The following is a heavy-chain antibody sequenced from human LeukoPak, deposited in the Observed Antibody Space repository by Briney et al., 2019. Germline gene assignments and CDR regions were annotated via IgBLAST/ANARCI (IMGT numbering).Heavy chain of an antibody. V-gene: IGHV4-34*01. D-gene: IGHD6-19*01. CDR3: ARGRLAVALYYYYGMDV. J-gene: IGHJ6*02. CDR1: GGSFSGYY. CDR2: INHSGST. Sequence: RASETLSLTCAVYGGSFSGYYWSWIRQPPGKGLEWIGEINHSGSTNYNPSLKSRVTISVGTSKNQFSLKLSSVTAADTAVYYCARGRLAVALYYYYGMDVWGQGTTVTVSS.